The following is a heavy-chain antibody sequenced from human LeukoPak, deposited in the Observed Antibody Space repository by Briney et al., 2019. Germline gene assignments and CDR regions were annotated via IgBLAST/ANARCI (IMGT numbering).Heavy chain of an antibody. CDR1: GFTFSSYE. CDR3: ARGSYDSSGYYSHH. D-gene: IGHD3-22*01. J-gene: IGHJ1*01. CDR2: ISSSGSTI. V-gene: IGHV3-48*03. Sequence: GGSLRLSCAASGFTFSSYEMNWVRQAPGKGLEWVSYISSSGSTIYYADSVKGRFTISRDNAKNSLYLQMNSLRAEDTAVYYCARGSYDSSGYYSHHRGQGTLVTVSS.